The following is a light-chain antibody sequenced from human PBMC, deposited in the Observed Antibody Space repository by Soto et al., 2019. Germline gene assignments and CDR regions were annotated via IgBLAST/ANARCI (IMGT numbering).Light chain of an antibody. V-gene: IGKV3-11*01. CDR3: QQRSDWPRT. CDR1: ESVTSF. J-gene: IGKJ1*01. Sequence: EIVLTQSPATLSLSPGERATLSCRASESVTSFLAWYQQKPGQAPRLLIYDASNRATGISARFSGSGSGTDSTLTISSLEPEDFAVYYCQQRSDWPRTFGQGAKVESK. CDR2: DAS.